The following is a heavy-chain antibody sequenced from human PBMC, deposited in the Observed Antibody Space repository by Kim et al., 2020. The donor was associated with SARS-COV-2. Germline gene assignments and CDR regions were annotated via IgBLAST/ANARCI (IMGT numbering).Heavy chain of an antibody. J-gene: IGHJ4*02. CDR3: AGADFWSGYYPKGSFDY. V-gene: IGHV4-4*07. Sequence: SETLSLTCTVSGGSISSYYWSWIRQPAGKGLEWIGRIYTSGSTNYNPSLKSRVTMSVDTSKNQFSLKLSSVTAADTAVYYCAGADFWSGYYPKGSFDYWGQGTLVTVSS. CDR1: GGSISSYY. CDR2: IYTSGST. D-gene: IGHD3-3*01.